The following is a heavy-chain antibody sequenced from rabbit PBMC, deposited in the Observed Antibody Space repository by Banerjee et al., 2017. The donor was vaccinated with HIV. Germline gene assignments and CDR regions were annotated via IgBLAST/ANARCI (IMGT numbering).Heavy chain of an antibody. CDR3: ARDLPGSTGWNFNL. CDR2: INTSSGNT. CDR1: GFSFTNKYV. J-gene: IGHJ4*01. V-gene: IGHV1S40*01. D-gene: IGHD7-1*01. Sequence: QSLEESGGGLVKPEGSLTLSCTASGFSFTNKYVMCWVRQAPGKGLEWIGCINTSSGNTVYASWAKGRFPISKTSSTTVTLQMTGLTAADTATYFCARDLPGSTGWNFNLWGPGTLVTVS.